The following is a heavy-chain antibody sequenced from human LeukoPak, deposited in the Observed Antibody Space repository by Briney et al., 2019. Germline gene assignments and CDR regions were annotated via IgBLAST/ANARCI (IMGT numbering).Heavy chain of an antibody. V-gene: IGHV4-39*07. D-gene: IGHD5-12*01. CDR1: GGSISSSSYY. CDR3: ARRSGKGGYSGYGKASRAFDI. Sequence: SETLSLTCTVSGGSISSSSYYWGWIRQPPGKGLEWIGSIYYSGSTYYNPSLKSRVTISVDTSKNQFSLKLSSVTAADTAVYYCARRSGKGGYSGYGKASRAFDIWGQGTMVTVSS. J-gene: IGHJ3*02. CDR2: IYYSGST.